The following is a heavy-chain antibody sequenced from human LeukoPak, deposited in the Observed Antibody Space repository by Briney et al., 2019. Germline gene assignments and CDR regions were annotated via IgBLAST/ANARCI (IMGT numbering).Heavy chain of an antibody. CDR3: ARDIAVAGYYYYYYGMDV. V-gene: IGHV3-30-3*01. D-gene: IGHD6-19*01. J-gene: IGHJ6*02. CDR2: ISYDGSNK. Sequence: GGSLRLSCAASGFTFSSYAMHWVRQAPGKGLEGVADISYDGSNKYYADSVKGRFTISRDNSKNTLYLQMNSLRAEDTAVYYCARDIAVAGYYYYYYGMDVWGQGTTVTVSS. CDR1: GFTFSSYA.